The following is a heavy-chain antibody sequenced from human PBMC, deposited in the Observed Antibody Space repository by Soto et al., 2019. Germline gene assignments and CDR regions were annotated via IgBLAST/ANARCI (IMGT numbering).Heavy chain of an antibody. V-gene: IGHV4-31*03. Sequence: TLSRPCTLSRSSITSSVHYWCWFRHPPGKVLQWLGYIFYSRPTCYHSSLSRRVAISVDTSKNQFSLKLNSVPAAATAAYQGARDRVTLTFGGASEEWGINSWGPGTLVT. CDR2: IFYSRPT. CDR3: ARDRVTLTFGGASEEWGINS. CDR1: RSSITSSVHY. J-gene: IGHJ4*02. D-gene: IGHD3-16*01.